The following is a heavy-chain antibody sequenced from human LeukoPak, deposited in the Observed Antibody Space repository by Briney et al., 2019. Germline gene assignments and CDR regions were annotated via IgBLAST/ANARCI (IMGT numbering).Heavy chain of an antibody. V-gene: IGHV3-7*03. CDR3: ARGGGLDV. J-gene: IGHJ6*02. CDR2: INHNGNVN. D-gene: IGHD3-16*01. Sequence: GGSLRLSCAASGFTFSSYWMNWARQAPGKGLEWVASINHNGNVNYYVDSVKGRFTISRDNAKNSLYPQMSNLRAEDTAVYFCARGGGLDVWGQGATVTVSS. CDR1: GFTFSSYW.